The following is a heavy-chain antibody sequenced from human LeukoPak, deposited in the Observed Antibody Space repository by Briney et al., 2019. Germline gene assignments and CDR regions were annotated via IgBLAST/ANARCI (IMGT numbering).Heavy chain of an antibody. CDR3: ARSGRWLHNSGIDY. CDR2: IYYSGST. CDR1: GGSISSGDYY. Sequence: SQTLSLTCTVSGGSISSGDYYWSWIRQPPGKGLEWIGYIYYSGSTYYNPSLKGRVTISVDTSKNQFSLKLSSVTAADTAVYYCARSGRWLHNSGIDYWGQGTLVTVSS. J-gene: IGHJ4*02. V-gene: IGHV4-30-4*01. D-gene: IGHD5-24*01.